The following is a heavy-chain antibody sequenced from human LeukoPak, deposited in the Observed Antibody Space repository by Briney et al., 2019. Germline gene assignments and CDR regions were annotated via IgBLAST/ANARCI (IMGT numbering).Heavy chain of an antibody. CDR3: ASKGGIAAAGTPNAGFDY. CDR1: GFTFSSYA. D-gene: IGHD6-13*01. J-gene: IGHJ4*02. CDR2: ISGSGGST. Sequence: GGSLRLSCAASGFTFSSYAMSWVRQAPGKGLEWVSAISGSGGSTYYADSVKGRFTISRDNSKNTLYLQMNSLRAEDTAVYYCASKGGIAAAGTPNAGFDYWGQGTLVTGSS. V-gene: IGHV3-23*01.